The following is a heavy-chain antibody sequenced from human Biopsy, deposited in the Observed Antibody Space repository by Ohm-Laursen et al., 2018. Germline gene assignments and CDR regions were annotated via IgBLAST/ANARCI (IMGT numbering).Heavy chain of an antibody. CDR3: ARAGVGSDGTDSYYYGMDV. V-gene: IGHV1-46*01. J-gene: IGHJ6*02. D-gene: IGHD5-24*01. CDR1: GNTFATYH. Sequence: SSVKVSCKASGNTFATYHIHWVRQAPGQGLEWMGVISPSGATTSFSQKFQGRITMTRDTSTGTVYMDLNSLGSGDTAVYYCARAGVGSDGTDSYYYGMDVWGPGTTVTVSS. CDR2: ISPSGATT.